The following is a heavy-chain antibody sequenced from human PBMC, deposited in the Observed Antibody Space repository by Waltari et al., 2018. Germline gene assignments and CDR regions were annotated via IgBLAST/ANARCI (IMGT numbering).Heavy chain of an antibody. Sequence: QVQLVQSGAEVKKPGSSVKVSCKASGGTFSSYAISWVRQAPGQGLEWMGGIIPILGIANYAQKFQGRVTITTDESTSTAYMELSSLRSEDTAVYYCARGDYGGDSDAFDIWGQGTMVTVSS. CDR1: GGTFSSYA. CDR3: ARGDYGGDSDAFDI. D-gene: IGHD4-17*01. J-gene: IGHJ3*02. V-gene: IGHV1-69*05. CDR2: IIPILGIA.